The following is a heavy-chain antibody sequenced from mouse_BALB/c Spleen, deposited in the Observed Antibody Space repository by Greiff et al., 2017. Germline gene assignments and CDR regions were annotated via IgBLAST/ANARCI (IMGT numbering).Heavy chain of an antibody. CDR3: ARDCNYGAWFAY. D-gene: IGHD2-1*01. V-gene: IGHV1-69*01. CDR1: GYTFTDYW. J-gene: IGHJ3*01. CDR2: IDTSDSYT. Sequence: QVQLQQPGAELVMPGASVKMSCKASGYTFTDYWMHWVKQRPGQGLEWIGAIDTSDSYTSYNQKFKGKATLTVDESSSTAYMQLSSLTSEDSAVYYCARDCNYGAWFAYWGQGTLVTVSA.